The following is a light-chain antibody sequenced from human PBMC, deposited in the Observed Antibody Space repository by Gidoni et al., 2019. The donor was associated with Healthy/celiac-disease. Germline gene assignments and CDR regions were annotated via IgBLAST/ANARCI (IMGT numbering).Light chain of an antibody. CDR2: AAS. Sequence: DSQMTQSPSSLSASVGDRVTITCRASQRISSHLNWYQQKPGKAPKLLIYAASSLQSGVPSRFSGSGSGTDFTLTISSLQPEDFATYYCQQSYSTPLTFGGGTKVEIK. J-gene: IGKJ4*01. CDR3: QQSYSTPLT. CDR1: QRISSH. V-gene: IGKV1-39*01.